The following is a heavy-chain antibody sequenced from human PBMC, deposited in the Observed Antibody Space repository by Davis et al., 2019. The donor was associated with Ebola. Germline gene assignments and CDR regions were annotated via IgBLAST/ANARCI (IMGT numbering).Heavy chain of an antibody. V-gene: IGHV4-34*01. CDR2: INHSGST. Sequence: PSETLSLTCAVYGGSFTGSYWSWIRQPPGKGLVWIGEINHSGSTNYNPSLKSRVTISVDTSKNQFSLKLSSVTAADTAVYYCARKKGYCSSISCHYNWFDPWGQGTLVTVSS. CDR1: GGSFTGSY. CDR3: ARKKGYCSSISCHYNWFDP. J-gene: IGHJ5*02. D-gene: IGHD2-2*01.